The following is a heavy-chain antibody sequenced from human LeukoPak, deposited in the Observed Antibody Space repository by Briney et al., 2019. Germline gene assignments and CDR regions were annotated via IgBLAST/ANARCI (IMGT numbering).Heavy chain of an antibody. D-gene: IGHD4-11*01. Sequence: SQTLSLTCTVSGGSISSDDYYWSWIRQPPGKGLEWIGYIYYSGITNYNPSLKSRVTISVDTSKNQFSLKLNSVTAADTAMYYCATVDHSGRGTFDIWGQGTMVTVSS. J-gene: IGHJ3*02. CDR2: IYYSGIT. CDR1: GGSISSDDYY. CDR3: ATVDHSGRGTFDI. V-gene: IGHV4-30-4*01.